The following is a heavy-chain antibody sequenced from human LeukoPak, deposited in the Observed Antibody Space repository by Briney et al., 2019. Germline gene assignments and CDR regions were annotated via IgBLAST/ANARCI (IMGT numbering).Heavy chain of an antibody. D-gene: IGHD2-21*02. CDR3: ARDSGYCGGDCYSGGY. CDR2: INPNSGGT. V-gene: IGHV1-2*02. J-gene: IGHJ4*02. CDR1: GYTFTGYY. Sequence: ASVKVSCKASGYTFTGYYMHWVRQAPGQGLEWMGWINPNSGGTNYAQKFQGRVTMTRDTPISTAYMELSRLRSDDTAVYYCARDSGYCGGDCYSGGYWGREPWSPSPQ.